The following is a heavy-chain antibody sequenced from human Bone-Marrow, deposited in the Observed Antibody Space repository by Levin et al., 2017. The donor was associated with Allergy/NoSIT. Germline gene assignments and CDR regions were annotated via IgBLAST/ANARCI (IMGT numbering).Heavy chain of an antibody. V-gene: IGHV3-23*01. J-gene: IGHJ4*02. Sequence: GGSLRLSCAASGFTFSSYAMSWVRQAPGKGLEWVSAISGSGGSTYYADSVKGRFTISRDNSKNTLYLQMNSLRAEDTAVYYCAKLPRRYCSGGSCYSHFDYWGQGTLVTVSS. D-gene: IGHD2-15*01. CDR3: AKLPRRYCSGGSCYSHFDY. CDR2: ISGSGGST. CDR1: GFTFSSYA.